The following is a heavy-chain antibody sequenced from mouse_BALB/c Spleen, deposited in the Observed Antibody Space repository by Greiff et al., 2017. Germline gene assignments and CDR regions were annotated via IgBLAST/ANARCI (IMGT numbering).Heavy chain of an antibody. J-gene: IGHJ4*01. Sequence: DLVKPGASVKLSCKASGYTFTSYWINWIKQRPGQGLEWIGRIAPGSGSTYYNEMFKGKATLTVDTSSSTAYIQLSSLSSEDSAVYICARDPAMDYWGQGTSVTVSS. CDR1: GYTFTSYW. CDR2: IAPGSGST. CDR3: ARDPAMDY. V-gene: IGHV1S41*01.